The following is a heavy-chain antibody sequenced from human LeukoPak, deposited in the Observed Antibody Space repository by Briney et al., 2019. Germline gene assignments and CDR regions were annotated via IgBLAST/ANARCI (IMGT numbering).Heavy chain of an antibody. D-gene: IGHD6-6*01. CDR2: IYSGGST. CDR3: AKDSPYSSSFHPDAFDI. J-gene: IGHJ3*02. CDR1: GFTVSSNY. Sequence: PGGSLRLSCAASGFTVSSNYMSWVRQAPGKGLEWVSVIYSGGSTYYADSVKGRFTISRDNSKNTLYLQMNSLRAEDTAVYYCAKDSPYSSSFHPDAFDIWGQGTMVTVSS. V-gene: IGHV3-66*01.